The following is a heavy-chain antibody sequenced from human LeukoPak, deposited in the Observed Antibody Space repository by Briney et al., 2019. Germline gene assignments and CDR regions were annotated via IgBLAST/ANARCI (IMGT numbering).Heavy chain of an antibody. V-gene: IGHV3-30*18. CDR3: AKVGLKAIVVVPAAITYFDY. D-gene: IGHD2-2*01. CDR1: GFTFSSYG. CDR2: ISYDGSNK. J-gene: IGHJ4*02. Sequence: GGSLRLSCAASGFTFSSYGMHWVRQAPGKGLEWVAVISYDGSNKYYADSVKGRFTISRDNSKNALYLQMNSLRAEDTAVYYCAKVGLKAIVVVPAAITYFDYWGREPWSPSPQ.